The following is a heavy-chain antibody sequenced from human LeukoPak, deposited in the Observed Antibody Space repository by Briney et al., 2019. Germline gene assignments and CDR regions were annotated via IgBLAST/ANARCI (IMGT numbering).Heavy chain of an antibody. D-gene: IGHD3-22*01. CDR3: ARPYDSSTYYYAY. J-gene: IGHJ4*01. Sequence: SETLSLTCAVYGGSFSGYYWSWIRQPPGKGLEWIGEINHSGSTNYNPSLKSRVTISVDTSKNQFSLKLSSVTAADTAVYYCARPYDSSTYYYAYWGHGILVTVSS. CDR1: GGSFSGYY. V-gene: IGHV4-34*01. CDR2: INHSGST.